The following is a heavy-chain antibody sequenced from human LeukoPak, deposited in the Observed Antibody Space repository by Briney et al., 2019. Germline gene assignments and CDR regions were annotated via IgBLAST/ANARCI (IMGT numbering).Heavy chain of an antibody. Sequence: GGSLRLSCAASGFSFSIYGMSWVRQAPGKGLEWVSAISSNGVNTYYADSVKGRFTISRDNSKNTLYLQMNSLRAEDAAIFYCAKDKSGFFDSWGQGTLVP. CDR2: ISSNGVNT. CDR3: AKDKSGFFDS. D-gene: IGHD3-10*01. V-gene: IGHV3-23*01. J-gene: IGHJ4*02. CDR1: GFSFSIYG.